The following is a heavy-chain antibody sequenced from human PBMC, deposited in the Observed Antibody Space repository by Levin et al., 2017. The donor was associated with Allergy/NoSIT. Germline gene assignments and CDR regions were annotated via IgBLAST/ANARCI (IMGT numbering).Heavy chain of an antibody. CDR3: ARGNSDDYIWGSYREPFDY. D-gene: IGHD3-16*02. V-gene: IGHV4-34*01. Sequence: SETLSLTCAVYGGSFSGYYWSWIRQPPGKGLEWIGEINHSGSTNYNPSLKSRVTISVDTSKNQFSLKLSSVTAADTAVYYCARGNSDDYIWGSYREPFDYWGQGTLVTVSS. CDR1: GGSFSGYY. CDR2: INHSGST. J-gene: IGHJ4*02.